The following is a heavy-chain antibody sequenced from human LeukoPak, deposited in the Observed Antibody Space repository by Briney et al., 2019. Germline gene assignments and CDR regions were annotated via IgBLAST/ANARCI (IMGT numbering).Heavy chain of an antibody. CDR3: AKRGVVIRVILVGFHKEAYYFDS. CDR1: GFTITNNW. V-gene: IGHV3-74*03. J-gene: IGHJ4*02. Sequence: GGSLRLSCVASGFTITNNWMYWVRQAPGRGLVWVSRIKSDESSAAYADSVKGRFTISRDNPKNTLYLQMNSLRAEDTAVYFCAKRGVVIRVILVGFHKEAYYFDSWGQGALVTVSS. CDR2: IKSDESSA. D-gene: IGHD3-22*01.